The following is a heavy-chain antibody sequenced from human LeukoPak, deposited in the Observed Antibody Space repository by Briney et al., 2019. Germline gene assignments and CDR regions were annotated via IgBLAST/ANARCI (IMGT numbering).Heavy chain of an antibody. CDR3: ARRYSSSWYNWFDP. V-gene: IGHV5-51*01. Sequence: GESLQISCQGSGSLFTSYRIGWVRQLPGKGLEWMGIIYPGDSDTRYGPSFQGQVTSSADKSISTAYLQWSSLKASDTAMYYCARRYSSSWYNWFDPWGQGTLVTVSS. D-gene: IGHD6-13*01. CDR1: GSLFTSYR. J-gene: IGHJ5*02. CDR2: IYPGDSDT.